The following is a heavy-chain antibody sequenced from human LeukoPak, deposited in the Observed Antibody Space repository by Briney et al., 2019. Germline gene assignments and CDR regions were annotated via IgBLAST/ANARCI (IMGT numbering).Heavy chain of an antibody. V-gene: IGHV3-23*01. CDR1: GFTFSSYV. D-gene: IGHD3-22*01. CDR3: AKSHDSSGSGY. Sequence: PGGSLRLSCAASGFTFSSYVMSWVRQAPGKGLEWVSAISGSGGSTYYADSVKGRFTISRDNSKNTLYMQMNSLRAEDTAVYYCAKSHDSSGSGYWGQGTLVTVSS. CDR2: ISGSGGST. J-gene: IGHJ4*02.